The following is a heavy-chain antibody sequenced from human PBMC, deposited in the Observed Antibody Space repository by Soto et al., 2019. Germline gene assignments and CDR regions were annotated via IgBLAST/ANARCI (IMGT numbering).Heavy chain of an antibody. CDR2: LFYSGTA. Sequence: QVQLQESGPRLVKPSETLSLTCSVSGSSISPYYWTWLRQALGKVLEWIGYLFYSGTATYNPALKSRVTISLDTSKKQVSLRLSSVTAADTAVYYCAREKDRILGGYAFGYWGPGTTVTVSS. D-gene: IGHD1-26*01. CDR1: GSSISPYY. J-gene: IGHJ3*01. CDR3: AREKDRILGGYAFGY. V-gene: IGHV4-59*01.